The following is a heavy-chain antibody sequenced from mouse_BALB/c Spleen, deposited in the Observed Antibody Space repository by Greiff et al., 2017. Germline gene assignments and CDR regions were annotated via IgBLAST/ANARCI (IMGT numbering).Heavy chain of an antibody. D-gene: IGHD1-1*01. CDR2: INPYNDGT. J-gene: IGHJ4*01. CDR1: GYTFTSYV. CDR3: AREYYYGSSYYAMDY. Sequence: EVKLQQSGPELVKPGASVKMSCKASGYTFTSYVMHWVKQKPGQGLEWIGYINPYNDGTKYNEKFKGKATLTSDKSSSTAYMELSSLTSEDSAVYYCAREYYYGSSYYAMDYWGQGTSVTVSS. V-gene: IGHV1-14*01.